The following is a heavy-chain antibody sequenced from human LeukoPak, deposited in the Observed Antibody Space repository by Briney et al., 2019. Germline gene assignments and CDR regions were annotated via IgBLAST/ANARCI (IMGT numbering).Heavy chain of an antibody. D-gene: IGHD1-14*01. J-gene: IGHJ2*01. CDR3: ARANPADFNL. CDR2: IRYDGIVT. CDR1: GFTFSSSA. Sequence: GGSLRLSCAASGFTFSSSAMSWVRQPPGKGLVWVSRIRYDGIVTNYADSVEGRFTISRDNAKNTVHLQMNSLRDDDTAVYYCARANPADFNLWGRGTLVTVSS. V-gene: IGHV3-74*01.